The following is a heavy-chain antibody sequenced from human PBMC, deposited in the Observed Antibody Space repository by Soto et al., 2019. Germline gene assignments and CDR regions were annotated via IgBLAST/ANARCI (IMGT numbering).Heavy chain of an antibody. CDR2: ISYDGSNK. D-gene: IGHD5-12*01. CDR1: GFTFSSYG. V-gene: IGHV3-30*18. J-gene: IGHJ4*02. Sequence: QVQLVESGGGVVQPGRSLRLSCAASGFTFSSYGMHWVRQAPGKGLEWVAVISYDGSNKCYADSVKGRFTISRDNSKNTLYLQMNSLRAEDTAVYYCAKDRMATTNSMGFYFDYWGQGTLVTVSS. CDR3: AKDRMATTNSMGFYFDY.